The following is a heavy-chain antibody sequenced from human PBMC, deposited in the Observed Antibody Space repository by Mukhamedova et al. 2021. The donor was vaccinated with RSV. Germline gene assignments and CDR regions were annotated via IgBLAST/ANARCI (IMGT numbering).Heavy chain of an antibody. V-gene: IGHV2-26*01. CDR2: IFSNDEK. D-gene: IGHD5-12*01. J-gene: IGHJ4*02. Sequence: IRQPPGKALEWPAHIFSNDEKSYSTSLKSRLTISKDTSKSQVVLTRTNRDPVDTATYYWARVGHIVTAGKYMVYWGQGTLV. CDR3: ARVGHIVTAGKYMVY.